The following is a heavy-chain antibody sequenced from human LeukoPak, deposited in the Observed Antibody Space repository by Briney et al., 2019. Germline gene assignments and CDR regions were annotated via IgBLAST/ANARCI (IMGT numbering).Heavy chain of an antibody. V-gene: IGHV3-21*01. CDR1: GFTFSSYS. J-gene: IGHJ4*02. D-gene: IGHD3-16*01. CDR3: ARDAEMGELDEYYFDY. Sequence: GGSLRLSCAASGFTFSSYSMNWVRQAPGKGLEWISSISPSRTYMNYADSVKGRFTVSRDNAKNSLYLQMNSLRAEDTAVYYCARDAEMGELDEYYFDYWGQGTLVTVSS. CDR2: ISPSRTYM.